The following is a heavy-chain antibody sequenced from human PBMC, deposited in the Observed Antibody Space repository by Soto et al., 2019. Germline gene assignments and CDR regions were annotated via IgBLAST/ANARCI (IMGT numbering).Heavy chain of an antibody. CDR2: ISGSGGST. CDR3: ARSQKDYDFWSGWPFDY. CDR1: GFTFSSYA. Sequence: GGSLRLSCAASGFTFSSYAMSWVRQAPGKGLEWVSAISGSGGSTYYADSVKGRFTISRDNSKNTLYLQMNSLRAEDTAVYYCARSQKDYDFWSGWPFDYWGQGTLVTVSS. J-gene: IGHJ4*02. D-gene: IGHD3-3*01. V-gene: IGHV3-23*01.